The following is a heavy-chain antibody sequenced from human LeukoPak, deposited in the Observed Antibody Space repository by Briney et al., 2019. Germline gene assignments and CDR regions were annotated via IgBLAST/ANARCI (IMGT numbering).Heavy chain of an antibody. V-gene: IGHV3-23*01. CDR2: VSGSGGST. D-gene: IGHD6-13*01. CDR1: GFTFSSYA. J-gene: IGHJ4*02. Sequence: GGSLRLSCAASGFTFSSYAMAWVRQTPGKGLEWVSVVSGSGGSTFYADSVRGRFTISRDNSKNTLYLQMNSLRADDTAVYYCAKDQELPQQPRGYFDYWGQGTLVTVSS. CDR3: AKDQELPQQPRGYFDY.